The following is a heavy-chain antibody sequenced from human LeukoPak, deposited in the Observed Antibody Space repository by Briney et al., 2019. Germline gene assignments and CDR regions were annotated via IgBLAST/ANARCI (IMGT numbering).Heavy chain of an antibody. CDR3: ARDRYYDSNQYYFDY. J-gene: IGHJ4*02. D-gene: IGHD3-22*01. CDR2: IWYDGSNK. Sequence: MHWVRQXPGKGLEGVAGIWYDGSNKYYADSVKGRFTISRDNSKNTLYLQMNSLRAEDTAVYYCARDRYYDSNQYYFDYWGQGTLVTVSS. V-gene: IGHV3-33*01.